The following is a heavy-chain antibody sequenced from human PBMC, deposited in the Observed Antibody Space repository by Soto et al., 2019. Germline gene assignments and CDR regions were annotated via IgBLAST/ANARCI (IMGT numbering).Heavy chain of an antibody. Sequence: QVQLQESGPGLVKPSQTLSLTCTVSGGSISSGGYFWSWVRQHPGKGLEWIGNIYYSGRTYYNPSLKSRVTISVDTSKNQFSLNVSSVTAADTAVYYCARFAKEENPKVGSWYYFDYWGQGTRVTVSS. V-gene: IGHV4-31*03. D-gene: IGHD6-13*01. CDR2: IYYSGRT. J-gene: IGHJ4*02. CDR3: ARFAKEENPKVGSWYYFDY. CDR1: GGSISSGGYF.